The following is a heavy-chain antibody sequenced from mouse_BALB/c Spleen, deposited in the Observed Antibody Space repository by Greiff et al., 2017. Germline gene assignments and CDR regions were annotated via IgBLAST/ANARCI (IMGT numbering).Heavy chain of an antibody. CDR3: ANDYDGGAY. Sequence: DLVKPGASVKLSCKASGYTFTSYWINRIKQRPGQGLEWIGRIAPGSGSTYYNEMFKGKATLTVDTSSSTAYIQLSSLSSEDSAVYFCANDYDGGAYWGQGTLVTVSA. CDR2: IAPGSGST. J-gene: IGHJ3*01. D-gene: IGHD2-4*01. V-gene: IGHV1S41*01. CDR1: GYTFTSYW.